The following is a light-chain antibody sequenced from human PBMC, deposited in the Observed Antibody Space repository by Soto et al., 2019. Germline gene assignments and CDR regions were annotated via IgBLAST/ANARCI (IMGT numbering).Light chain of an antibody. Sequence: DIVMTQSPDSLAVSLGERATINCKSSQSVLYSSNNKNYLAWYQQKPGQPPNLLIYWASTRESGVPDRFSGSGSGTEFTLTISSLQAEDVAVYYCQQYHSTPLTFGGGTKVEIK. V-gene: IGKV4-1*01. CDR1: QSVLYSSNNKNY. CDR2: WAS. CDR3: QQYHSTPLT. J-gene: IGKJ4*01.